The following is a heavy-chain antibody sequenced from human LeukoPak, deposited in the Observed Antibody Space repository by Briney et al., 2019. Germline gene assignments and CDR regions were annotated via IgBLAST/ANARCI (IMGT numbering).Heavy chain of an antibody. Sequence: PSETLSLTCAVYGGSLSGYYWSWIRQPPGKGLEWIGEINHSGSTNYNPSLKSRVTISVDTSKNQFSLKLSSVTAADTAVYYCARTAYYYDSSGRDYFDYWGQGTLVTVSS. CDR3: ARTAYYYDSSGRDYFDY. J-gene: IGHJ4*02. CDR1: GGSLSGYY. D-gene: IGHD3-22*01. CDR2: INHSGST. V-gene: IGHV4-34*01.